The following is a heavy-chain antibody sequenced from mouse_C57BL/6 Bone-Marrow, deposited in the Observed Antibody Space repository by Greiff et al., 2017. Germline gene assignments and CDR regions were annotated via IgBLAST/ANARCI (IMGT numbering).Heavy chain of an antibody. CDR2: IYPGSGNT. CDR3: ARSSTGTLLFDY. Sequence: QVQLQQSGAELVRPGASVKLSCKASGYTFTDYYINWVKQRPGQGLEWIARIYPGSGNTYYNEKFKGMATLTAEKSSSTAYMQLSSLPSEDSAVYFCARSSTGTLLFDYWGQGTTLTVSS. D-gene: IGHD4-1*02. CDR1: GYTFTDYY. J-gene: IGHJ2*01. V-gene: IGHV1-76*01.